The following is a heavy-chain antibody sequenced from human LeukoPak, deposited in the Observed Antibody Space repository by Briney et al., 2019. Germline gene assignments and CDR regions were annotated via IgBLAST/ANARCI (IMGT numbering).Heavy chain of an antibody. CDR1: GYTFTGYY. J-gene: IGHJ5*02. V-gene: IGHV1-2*02. CDR3: ARAVIAAAGNWFDP. CDR2: INPNSGGT. Sequence: ASVKVSCKASGYTFTGYYMHWVRQAPGQGLEWMGWINPNSGGTNYAQKFQGRVTMTRDTSISTAYMELSRLRSDDTAVYHCARAVIAAAGNWFDPWGQGTLVTVSS. D-gene: IGHD6-13*01.